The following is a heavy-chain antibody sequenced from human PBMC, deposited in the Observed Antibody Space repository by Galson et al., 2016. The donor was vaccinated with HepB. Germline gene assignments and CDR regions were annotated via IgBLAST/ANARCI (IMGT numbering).Heavy chain of an antibody. CDR3: AHTRRWPGHYFDF. Sequence: SVKVSCKASGISFTSFAMQWVRQARGQRLEWIGWIVVGSGNTNYAQKFQERVTITRDMSTSAAYMELSSLRSEDTGTYYCAHTRRWPGHYFDFWGQGALVTVSS. CDR1: GISFTSFA. CDR2: IVVGSGNT. V-gene: IGHV1-58*02. J-gene: IGHJ4*02. D-gene: IGHD5-24*01.